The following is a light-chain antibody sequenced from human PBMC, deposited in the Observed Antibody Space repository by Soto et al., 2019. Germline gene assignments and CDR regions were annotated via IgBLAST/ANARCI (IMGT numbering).Light chain of an antibody. Sequence: EIVFTQSPATLSLSPGERATLSCRASQSVSSYLAWYQQKPGQAPTLLLYDASNRATGIPARFSGSGSATDFTLTTSSLEPEDFAVYYCQQRNNWPRGTFGGGTKVDIK. V-gene: IGKV3-11*01. CDR2: DAS. CDR1: QSVSSY. J-gene: IGKJ4*01. CDR3: QQRNNWPRGT.